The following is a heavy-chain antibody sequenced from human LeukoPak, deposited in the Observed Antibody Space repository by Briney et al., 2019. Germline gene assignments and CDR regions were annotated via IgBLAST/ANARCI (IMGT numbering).Heavy chain of an antibody. CDR3: ARVSMEPERALFDY. V-gene: IGHV4-38-2*02. Sequence: SETLSLTCTASGYSISSGYYWGWIRQPPGKGLEWIGSIYHSGSTYYNPSLKSRVTISVDTSKNQFSLKLSSVTAADTAVYYCARVSMEPERALFDYWGQGTLVTVSS. J-gene: IGHJ4*02. D-gene: IGHD1-14*01. CDR2: IYHSGST. CDR1: GYSISSGYY.